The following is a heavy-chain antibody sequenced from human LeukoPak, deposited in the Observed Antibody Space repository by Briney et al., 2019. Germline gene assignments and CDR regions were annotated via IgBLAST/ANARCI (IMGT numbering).Heavy chain of an antibody. D-gene: IGHD1-26*01. CDR2: ISYSVTT. CDR3: ARHLRGATISFDY. V-gene: IGHV4-39*01. Sequence: SETLSLTCTVSGGSISTSSYYWAWIRQPPGKGLEWIGSISYSVTTYYNPSLKSRVTISVDTSKNQFSLKLSSVTAADTAIYYCARHLRGATISFDYWGQGTLVTVSS. J-gene: IGHJ4*02. CDR1: GGSISTSSYY.